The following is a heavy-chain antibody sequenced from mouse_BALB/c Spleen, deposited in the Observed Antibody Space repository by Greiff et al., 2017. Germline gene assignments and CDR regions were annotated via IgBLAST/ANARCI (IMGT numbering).Heavy chain of an antibody. J-gene: IGHJ2*01. CDR3: ARDRCYGSSYYFDY. Sequence: EVKLQESGPGLVKPSQSLSLTCSVTGYSITSGYYWNWIRQFPGNKLEWMGYISYDGSNNYNPSLKNRISITRDTSKNQFFLKLNSVTTEDTATYYCARDRCYGSSYYFDYWGQGTTLTVSS. CDR1: GYSITSGYY. CDR2: ISYDGSN. V-gene: IGHV3-6*02. D-gene: IGHD1-1*01.